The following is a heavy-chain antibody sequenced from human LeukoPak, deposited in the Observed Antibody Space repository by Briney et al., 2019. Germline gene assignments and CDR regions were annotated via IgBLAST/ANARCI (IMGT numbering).Heavy chain of an antibody. V-gene: IGHV3-11*01. J-gene: IGHJ4*02. D-gene: IGHD3-22*01. CDR1: GFTFSDYY. CDR3: ARDTYYYDSRAYLIDY. Sequence: PGGSLTLSCAASGFTFSDYYMSWIRQAPGKGLEWVSYISHSGTTIYYADSLKGRFTISRDNAKNSLYLQLNSLRAEDTAVYYCARDTYYYDSRAYLIDYWGQGTLVTVSS. CDR2: ISHSGTTI.